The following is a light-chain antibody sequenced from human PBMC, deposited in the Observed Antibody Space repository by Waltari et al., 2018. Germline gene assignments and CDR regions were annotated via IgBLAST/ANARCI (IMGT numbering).Light chain of an antibody. CDR3: QMYVRLPVT. J-gene: IGKJ1*01. Sequence: SCGASKRVGRYLAWYKQNHGQAPRLLIYDASTRATGIPDRFSGGGSGTDFSLTISRLEPEDFAVYYCQMYVRLPVTFGQGTKVEI. CDR2: DAS. CDR1: KRVGRY. V-gene: IGKV3-20*01.